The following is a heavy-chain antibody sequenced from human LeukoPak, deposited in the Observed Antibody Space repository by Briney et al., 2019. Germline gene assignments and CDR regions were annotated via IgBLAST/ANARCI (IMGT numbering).Heavy chain of an antibody. CDR2: MYSGGSA. D-gene: IGHD3-10*01. CDR3: VKAQAGSTRDY. V-gene: IGHV3-66*01. J-gene: IGHJ4*02. Sequence: GGSLRLSCAASGFTVNSNYMNWVRQAPGKGLEWVSVMYSGGSAYYADSVKGRFTISRDTSKNTLYLQMNSLRAEDTAVYYCVKAQAGSTRDYWGQGTLVTVSS. CDR1: GFTVNSNY.